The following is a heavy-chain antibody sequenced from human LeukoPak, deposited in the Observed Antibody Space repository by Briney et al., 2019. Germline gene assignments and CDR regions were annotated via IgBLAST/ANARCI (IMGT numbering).Heavy chain of an antibody. D-gene: IGHD2-21*01. V-gene: IGHV3-9*01. Sequence: PGGSLRLSCAASGFTFDDYAMHWVRQAPGKGLEWVSGISWNSGSIGYADSVKGRFTISRDNAKNSLYLQMNSLRAEDTAVYYCARVNMRYCGGDCLYGYFDYWGQGTLVTVSS. J-gene: IGHJ4*02. CDR1: GFTFDDYA. CDR3: ARVNMRYCGGDCLYGYFDY. CDR2: ISWNSGSI.